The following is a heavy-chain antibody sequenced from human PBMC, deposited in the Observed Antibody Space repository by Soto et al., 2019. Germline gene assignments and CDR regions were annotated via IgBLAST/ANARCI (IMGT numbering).Heavy chain of an antibody. Sequence: LRLSCAASGFTFSSHSMSWVRQAPGKGPEWVSTITGGGGETHYADSIQGRFTIFRDNSRSTLYLQMNSLRAEDTAVYYCARRTPGTTLTFYAMDVWGQGTPVTVSS. CDR2: ITGGGGET. V-gene: IGHV3-23*01. D-gene: IGHD1-7*01. CDR1: GFTFSSHS. J-gene: IGHJ6*02. CDR3: ARRTPGTTLTFYAMDV.